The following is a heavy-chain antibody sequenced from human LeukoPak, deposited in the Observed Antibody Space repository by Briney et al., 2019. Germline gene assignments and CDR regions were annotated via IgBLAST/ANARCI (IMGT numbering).Heavy chain of an antibody. Sequence: PSETLSLTCTVSGGSISSYYWSWIRQPPGKGLEWIGYIYYSGSTNYNPSLKSRVTISVDTSKNQFSLKLSSVTAADTAVYYCARGAIRGNTHFDYWGQGTLVTVSS. V-gene: IGHV4-59*12. J-gene: IGHJ4*02. CDR3: ARGAIRGNTHFDY. CDR2: IYYSGST. CDR1: GGSISSYY. D-gene: IGHD3-10*01.